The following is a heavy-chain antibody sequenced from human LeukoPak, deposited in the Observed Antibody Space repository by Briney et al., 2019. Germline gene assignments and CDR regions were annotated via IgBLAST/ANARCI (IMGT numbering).Heavy chain of an antibody. D-gene: IGHD2-21*02. CDR3: ARKLGGAQCGGDCFFDH. CDR2: LSPTGSYT. CDR1: GFMLSVYY. J-gene: IGHJ4*02. Sequence: GGSLRLSCEASGFMLSVYYMSWFRPAPGKGPEWIGYLSPTGSYTTYADSVRGRFTISRDNAKNLLFLQMNDLRTEDTAVYYCARKLGGAQCGGDCFFDHWGQGTRVAVSS. V-gene: IGHV3-11*03.